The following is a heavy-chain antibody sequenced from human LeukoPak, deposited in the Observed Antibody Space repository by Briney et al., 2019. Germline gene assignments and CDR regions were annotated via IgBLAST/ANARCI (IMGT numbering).Heavy chain of an antibody. CDR2: ISSSSSSYI. CDR3: ARDRLSSWYSRYFDY. CDR1: GFTFSSYW. J-gene: IGHJ4*02. D-gene: IGHD6-13*01. Sequence: PGGSLRLSCAASGFTFSSYWMSWVRQAPGKGLEWVSSISSSSSSYIYYADSVKGRLTISRDNAKNSLYLQMNSLRAEDTAVYYCARDRLSSWYSRYFDYWGQGTLVTVSS. V-gene: IGHV3-21*01.